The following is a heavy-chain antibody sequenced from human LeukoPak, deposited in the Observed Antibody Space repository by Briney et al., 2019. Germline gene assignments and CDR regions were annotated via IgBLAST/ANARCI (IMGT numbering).Heavy chain of an antibody. CDR1: GGTFSSYA. CDR3: ARDLRGYCSGGSCYIDY. D-gene: IGHD2-15*01. Sequence: ASVKVSCKASGGTFSSYAISWVRQAPGQGLEWMGRIIPILGIANYAQKFQGRVTITADKSTSAAYMELSSLRSEDTAVYCCARDLRGYCSGGSCYIDYWGQGTLVTVSS. CDR2: IIPILGIA. J-gene: IGHJ4*02. V-gene: IGHV1-69*04.